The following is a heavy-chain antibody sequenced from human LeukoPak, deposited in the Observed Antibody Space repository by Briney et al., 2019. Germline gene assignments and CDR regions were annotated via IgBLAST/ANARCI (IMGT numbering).Heavy chain of an antibody. CDR1: GFTFSDHY. CDR2: ISSSSSYI. Sequence: GGSLRLSCVASGFTFSDHYIGCVRQAPGKGLEWVSSISSSSSYIFYADSVKGRFTISRDNAKNSLYLQMNSLRAEDTAFYYCARDTFDYWGQGTLVTVSS. J-gene: IGHJ4*02. V-gene: IGHV3-21*01. CDR3: ARDTFDY.